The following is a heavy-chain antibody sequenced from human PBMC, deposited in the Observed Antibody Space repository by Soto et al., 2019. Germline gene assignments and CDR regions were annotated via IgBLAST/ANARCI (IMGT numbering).Heavy chain of an antibody. CDR2: INPSAGTT. V-gene: IGHV1-46*01. J-gene: IGHJ4*02. CDR3: ARLFSDIVVAPPGKTVSNNDY. Sequence: QVVLVQSGAEVKKPGASVTVSCRTSGFTFIDHYMHWVRRAPGQGLEWMGMINPSAGTTVYAQKFQGKVAMTRDTSTTTVSMELRSLTLEDTAVYYCARLFSDIVVAPPGKTVSNNDYWGQGTPVTVSS. D-gene: IGHD2-2*01. CDR1: GFTFIDHY.